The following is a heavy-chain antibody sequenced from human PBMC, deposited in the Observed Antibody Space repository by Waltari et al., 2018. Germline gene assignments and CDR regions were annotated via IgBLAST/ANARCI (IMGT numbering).Heavy chain of an antibody. CDR3: GRHRGSGSIYYGMDV. V-gene: IGHV5-51*01. D-gene: IGHD6-25*01. Sequence: EVQLVQSGTEVKKPGESLKISCKASGYTFTTHWIGWVRQMPGKGLAWVGIIDTGDSDTRYSPSIQGQVTMSVDKSISTAYLQWSSLKASDTAMYYCGRHRGSGSIYYGMDVWGQGTTVTVSS. CDR1: GYTFTTHW. J-gene: IGHJ6*02. CDR2: IDTGDSDT.